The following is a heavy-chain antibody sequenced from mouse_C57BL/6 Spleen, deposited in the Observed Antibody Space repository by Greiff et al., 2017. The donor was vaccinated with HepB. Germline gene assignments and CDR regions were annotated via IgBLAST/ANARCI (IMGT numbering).Heavy chain of an antibody. CDR2: ISSGSSTI. J-gene: IGHJ3*01. CDR3: ARDYYGSSWFAY. CDR1: GFTFSDYG. D-gene: IGHD1-1*01. Sequence: EVQGVESGGGLVKPGGSLKLSCAASGFTFSDYGIHWVRQAPEKGLEWVAYISSGSSTIYYADTVKGRFTISRDNAKNTLFLQMTSLRSEDTAMYYCARDYYGSSWFAYWGQGTLVTVSA. V-gene: IGHV5-17*01.